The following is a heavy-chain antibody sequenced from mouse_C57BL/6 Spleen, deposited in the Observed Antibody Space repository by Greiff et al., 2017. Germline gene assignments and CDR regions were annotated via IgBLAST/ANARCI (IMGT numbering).Heavy chain of an antibody. CDR1: GYTFTDYN. V-gene: IGHV1-22*01. CDR2: INPNNGGT. J-gene: IGHJ2*01. CDR3: ARVAPSYFDY. Sequence: EVKLVESGPELVKPGASVKMSCKASGYTFTDYNMHWVKQSHGKSLEWIGYINPNNGGTSYNQKFKGKATLTVNKSSSTAYMELRSLTSEDSAVYYCARVAPSYFDYWGQGTTLTVSS.